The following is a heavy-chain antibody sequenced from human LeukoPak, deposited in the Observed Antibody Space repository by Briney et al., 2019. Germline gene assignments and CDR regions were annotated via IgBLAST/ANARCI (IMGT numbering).Heavy chain of an antibody. CDR1: GFTFSSYW. Sequence: GGSLRLSCAASGFTFSSYWMHWVRHAPGKGLVWVSRINSDGSSTIYADSVKGRFTISRDNAKNTLYLQMNSLRAEDTAVYYCAREEGAYGGSNWFDPWGQGTLVTVSS. D-gene: IGHD4-23*01. J-gene: IGHJ5*02. CDR3: AREEGAYGGSNWFDP. V-gene: IGHV3-74*01. CDR2: INSDGSST.